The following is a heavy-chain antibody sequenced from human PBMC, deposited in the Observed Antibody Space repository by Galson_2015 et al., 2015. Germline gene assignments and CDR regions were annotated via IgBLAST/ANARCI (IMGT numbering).Heavy chain of an antibody. Sequence: SLRLSCAASGFTFSSYGMHWVRQAPGKGLEWAADISYDGSRKYYADSVKGRFTISRDNSKNTLYLQLNSLRAEDTAVYYCARDMRFYSDSSGYSYYYYGMDVWGQGTTVTVSS. CDR2: ISYDGSRK. V-gene: IGHV3-30*03. CDR3: ARDMRFYSDSSGYSYYYYGMDV. CDR1: GFTFSSYG. D-gene: IGHD3-22*01. J-gene: IGHJ6*02.